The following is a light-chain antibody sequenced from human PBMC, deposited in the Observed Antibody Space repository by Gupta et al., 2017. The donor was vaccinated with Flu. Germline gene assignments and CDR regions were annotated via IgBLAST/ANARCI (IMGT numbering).Light chain of an antibody. Sequence: SSLSASVGDRVAITCQASEGIRNYLAWYKQRPGKAPKLLIYDASNWETGVPSRFRGSGFGKHFTLTISSRQPEDIGPYYCQQHDDCPHLTFGHGTNVDVK. J-gene: IGKJ3*01. CDR3: QQHDDCPHLT. CDR1: EGIRNY. V-gene: IGKV1-33*01. CDR2: DAS.